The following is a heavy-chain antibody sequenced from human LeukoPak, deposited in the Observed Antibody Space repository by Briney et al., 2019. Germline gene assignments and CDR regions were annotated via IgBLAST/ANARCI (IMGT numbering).Heavy chain of an antibody. CDR1: GFTVSAYS. Sequence: GGSLRLSCAASGFTVSAYSMGWVRQAPGKGLEWLSLIYSGDRTYHADSVKGRFTVSRDNSKNTLYLQMNSLRAEDTAVYYCAKDIPDDYWGQGTLVTVSS. CDR2: IYSGDRT. J-gene: IGHJ4*02. D-gene: IGHD1-14*01. CDR3: AKDIPDDY. V-gene: IGHV3-53*05.